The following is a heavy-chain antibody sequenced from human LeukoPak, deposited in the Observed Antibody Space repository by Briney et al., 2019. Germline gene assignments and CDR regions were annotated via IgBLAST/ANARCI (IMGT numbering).Heavy chain of an antibody. J-gene: IGHJ4*02. CDR3: AKAQTKGVLRYFDWLTDY. CDR2: ISGSGGST. Sequence: GGSLRLSCAASGFTFSIYAMSWVRPAPGRGREGVSAISGSGGSTYYADSVKGRFTISRDNSKNTLYLQMNSLRAEDTAVYYCAKAQTKGVLRYFDWLTDYWGQGTLVTVSS. D-gene: IGHD3-9*01. V-gene: IGHV3-23*01. CDR1: GFTFSIYA.